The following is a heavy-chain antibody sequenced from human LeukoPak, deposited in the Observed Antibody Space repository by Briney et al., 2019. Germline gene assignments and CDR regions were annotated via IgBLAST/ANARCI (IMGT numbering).Heavy chain of an antibody. CDR2: IKQDGSEK. D-gene: IGHD3-22*01. Sequence: GGSLRLSCAASGFTFSSYWMGWVRQAPGKGLEWVANIKQDGSEKYYVDSVKGRFTISRDNAKNSLYLQMNSLRAEDTAVYYCASDYDSSGYYYQDYWGQGTLVTVSS. CDR1: GFTFSSYW. V-gene: IGHV3-7*01. J-gene: IGHJ4*02. CDR3: ASDYDSSGYYYQDY.